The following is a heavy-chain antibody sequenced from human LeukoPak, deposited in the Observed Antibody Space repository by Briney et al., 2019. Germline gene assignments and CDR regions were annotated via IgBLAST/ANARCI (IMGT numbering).Heavy chain of an antibody. CDR1: GFTFSSYA. V-gene: IGHV3-23*01. D-gene: IGHD5-18*01. CDR2: ISGSGGNT. Sequence: GGFLRLSCAASGFTFSSYAMNWVRQAPGKGLEWVSVISGSGGNTYYADSVQGRFTISRDNSKNTLYLQMNSLRGDDTAVYYCARGGSGNSYSDSRGWGQGTLVTVSS. CDR3: ARGGSGNSYSDSRG. J-gene: IGHJ4*02.